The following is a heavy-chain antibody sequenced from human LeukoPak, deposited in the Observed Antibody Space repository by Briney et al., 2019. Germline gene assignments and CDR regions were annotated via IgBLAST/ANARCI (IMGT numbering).Heavy chain of an antibody. CDR1: GGTFSSYA. V-gene: IGHV1-69*05. CDR2: IIPIFGTA. D-gene: IGHD3-22*01. Sequence: SVKVSCKASGGTFSSYAISWVRQAPGQGLEWMGGIIPIFGTANYAQKFQGRVTITTDESTSTAYMELSSLRSEDTAVYYCASGYYDSSGYPEFDYWGQGTLVTVSS. J-gene: IGHJ4*02. CDR3: ASGYYDSSGYPEFDY.